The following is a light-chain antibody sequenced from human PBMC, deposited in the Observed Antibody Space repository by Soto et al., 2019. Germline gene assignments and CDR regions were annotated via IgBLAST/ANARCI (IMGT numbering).Light chain of an antibody. CDR2: DAS. Sequence: EIVLTQSPATLSLSPGERATLSCRASQSVSSYLAWYQQKPGQAPRLLIYDASNRATGIPARFSGSGSGTDFTLTISSLEPEDFAVYYCQQRGNWPLTFGQGTKV. V-gene: IGKV3-11*01. CDR1: QSVSSY. J-gene: IGKJ1*01. CDR3: QQRGNWPLT.